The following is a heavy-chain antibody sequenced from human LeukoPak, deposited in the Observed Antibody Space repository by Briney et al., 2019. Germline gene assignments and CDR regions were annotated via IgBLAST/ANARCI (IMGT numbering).Heavy chain of an antibody. D-gene: IGHD6-13*01. Sequence: KPSETLSLTCAVYGGSFSGYYWSWIRQPPGKGLEWIGEINHSGSTNYNPSLKSRVTISVDTSKNQFSLKLSSVTAADTAVYYCARGIESSWYSLEYWGQGTLVTVSS. CDR2: INHSGST. V-gene: IGHV4-34*01. J-gene: IGHJ4*02. CDR1: GGSFSGYY. CDR3: ARGIESSWYSLEY.